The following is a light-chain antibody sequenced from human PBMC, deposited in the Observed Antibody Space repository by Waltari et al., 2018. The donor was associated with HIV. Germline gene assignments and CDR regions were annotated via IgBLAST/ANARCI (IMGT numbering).Light chain of an antibody. V-gene: IGKV3-20*01. CDR3: LQYGRSPPIT. CDR2: ATS. Sequence: EIALAPSPGTLSLSPGDRATLSCRTSQSVDSSNIAWYQQKAGQAPRLLIYATSTRATDIPDRFSGRGSGTDFTLTVSGLGREDFAVYYCLQYGRSPPITFGQGTRLEIK. CDR1: QSVDSSN. J-gene: IGKJ5*01.